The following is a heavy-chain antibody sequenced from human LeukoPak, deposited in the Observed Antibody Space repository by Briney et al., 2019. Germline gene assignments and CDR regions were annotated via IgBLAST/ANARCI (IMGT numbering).Heavy chain of an antibody. CDR1: GFTFSSYA. D-gene: IGHD6-13*01. CDR3: AKGIIAAAGTSGDDAFDI. CDR2: ISGSGGST. Sequence: GGSLRLSCAASGFTFSSYAMSWVRQAPGKGVEWVSAISGSGGSTYYADSVKGRFTISRDNSKNTLYLQMNSLRAEDTAVYYCAKGIIAAAGTSGDDAFDIWGQGTMVTVSS. V-gene: IGHV3-23*01. J-gene: IGHJ3*02.